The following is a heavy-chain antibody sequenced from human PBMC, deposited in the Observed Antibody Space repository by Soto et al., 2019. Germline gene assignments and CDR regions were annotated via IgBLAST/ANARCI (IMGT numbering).Heavy chain of an antibody. CDR3: AFRDGNYDIRTWRYHSYGMEV. Sequence: ASVKVSCKASGYTFTSYYMHWVRQAPGQGLEWMGIINPSGGSTSYAQKFQGRVTMTRDTSTSTVYMELSSLRSEDTAVYYCAFRDGNYDIRTWRYHSYGMEVLGQGTTVTVSS. CDR1: GYTFTSYY. V-gene: IGHV1-46*01. CDR2: INPSGGST. J-gene: IGHJ6*02. D-gene: IGHD3-9*01.